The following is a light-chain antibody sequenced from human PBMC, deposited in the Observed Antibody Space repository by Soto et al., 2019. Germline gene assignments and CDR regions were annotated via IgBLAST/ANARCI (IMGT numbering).Light chain of an antibody. J-gene: IGLJ2*01. V-gene: IGLV8-61*01. CDR3: MLYMCGCLVV. CDR1: SGSVSTTYY. CDR2: STN. Sequence: QTVVTQEPSFSVSPGGTVTLTCGLTSGSVSTTYYPSWYQQTPGQAPRTLIYSTNIRSSGVPDRFSGSILGNKAALTITGAQADDESDYHCMLYMCGCLVVFGGGTKLTVL.